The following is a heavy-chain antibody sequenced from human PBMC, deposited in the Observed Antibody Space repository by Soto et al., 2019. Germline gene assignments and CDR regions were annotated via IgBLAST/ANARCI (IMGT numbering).Heavy chain of an antibody. CDR3: ARWTTALDY. V-gene: IGHV3-7*03. CDR1: GFSLSNYW. D-gene: IGHD4-17*01. Sequence: EVQLVESGGGLVQPGGSLRLSCAASGFSLSNYWMTWVRRAPGKRPEWVANIKQGGSATYYMDSVRGRFTISRDNANNSLFLQMNSLRAEDTALYYCARWTTALDYWGQGALVTVSS. CDR2: IKQGGSAT. J-gene: IGHJ4*02.